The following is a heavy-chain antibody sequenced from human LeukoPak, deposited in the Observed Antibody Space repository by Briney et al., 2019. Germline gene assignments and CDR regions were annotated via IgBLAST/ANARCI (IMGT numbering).Heavy chain of an antibody. CDR1: GGSISIYY. CDR2: IYYSGST. V-gene: IGHV4-59*01. D-gene: IGHD2-15*01. J-gene: IGHJ6*03. Sequence: SETLSLTCTVSGGSISIYYGSWIRQPPGKGLEWIGYIYYSGSTNYNPSLKSRVTISVDTSKNQFSLKLSSVTAADTAVYYCARSATYYYMDVWGKGTTVTVSS. CDR3: ARSATYYYMDV.